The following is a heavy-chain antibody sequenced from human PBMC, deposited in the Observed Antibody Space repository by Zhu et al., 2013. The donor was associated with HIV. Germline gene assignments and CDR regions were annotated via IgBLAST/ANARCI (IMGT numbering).Heavy chain of an antibody. CDR1: GFTFSSYE. V-gene: IGHV3-48*03. CDR3: AKESFIAARPGHFDY. D-gene: IGHD6-6*01. CDR2: ISSSGSTI. J-gene: IGHJ4*02. Sequence: EVQLVESGGGLVQPGGSLRLSCAASGFTFSSYEMNWVRQAPGKGLEWVSYISSSGSTIYYADSVKGRFTISRDNAENSLYLQMNSLRAGDTAVYYCAKESFIAARPGHFDYWGQGTLVTVSS.